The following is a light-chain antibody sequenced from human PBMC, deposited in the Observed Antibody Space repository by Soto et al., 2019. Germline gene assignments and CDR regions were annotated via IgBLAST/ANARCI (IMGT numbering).Light chain of an antibody. CDR3: QQYNNWPGT. J-gene: IGKJ1*01. CDR2: GAS. V-gene: IGKV3-15*01. Sequence: EILMTQSPATLSVSPGERATLSCRASQSVSSNLAWYQQKPGQAPRLLVYGASTRATGMPARFSGSGSGTEFTLTISTLQSEDFAIYYCQQYNNWPGTFGKGTKV. CDR1: QSVSSN.